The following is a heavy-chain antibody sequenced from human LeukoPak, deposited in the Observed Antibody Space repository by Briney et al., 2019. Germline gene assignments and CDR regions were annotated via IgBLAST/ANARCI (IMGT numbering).Heavy chain of an antibody. CDR1: GDSVSSNSAA. J-gene: IGHJ3*02. V-gene: IGHV6-1*01. CDR3: AREVAQAVWTRTPPYAFDI. CDR2: TYYRSKWYN. D-gene: IGHD2-15*01. Sequence: SQTLSLTCAISGDSVSSNSAAWNWIRQSPSRGLEWLGRTYYRSKWYNDYAVSVKSRITINPDTSKNQFSLQLNSVTPEDTAVYYCAREVAQAVWTRTPPYAFDIWGQGTMVTVSS.